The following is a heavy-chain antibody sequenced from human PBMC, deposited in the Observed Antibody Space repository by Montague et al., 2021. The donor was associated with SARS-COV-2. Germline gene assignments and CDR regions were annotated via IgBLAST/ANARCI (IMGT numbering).Heavy chain of an antibody. J-gene: IGHJ3*02. Sequence: SLRLSCAASGFTFSSYAMHWVRQAPGKGLEWVAVISYDGSNKYYADSXKGRFTISRDNSKNTLYLQMNSLRAEDTAVYYCARAAQKQYVLLWFGELLHDAFDIWGQRTMVTVSS. CDR1: GFTFSSYA. V-gene: IGHV3-30-3*01. CDR2: ISYDGSNK. D-gene: IGHD3-10*01. CDR3: ARAAQKQYVLLWFGELLHDAFDI.